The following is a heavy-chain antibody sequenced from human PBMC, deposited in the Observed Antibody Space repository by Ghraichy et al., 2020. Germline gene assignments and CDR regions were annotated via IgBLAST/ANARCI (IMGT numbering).Heavy chain of an antibody. J-gene: IGHJ3*02. CDR3: ARRGASGPFDI. CDR2: ISWNSGTI. CDR1: GFNFDDSA. Sequence: GGSLRLSCAASGFNFDDSAMHWVRQPPGKGLEWVSGISWNSGTIVYADSVKGRFTISRDNARNSLSLQMDSLRAEDTALYYCARRGASGPFDIWGQGTMVTVSS. D-gene: IGHD1-1*01. V-gene: IGHV3-9*01.